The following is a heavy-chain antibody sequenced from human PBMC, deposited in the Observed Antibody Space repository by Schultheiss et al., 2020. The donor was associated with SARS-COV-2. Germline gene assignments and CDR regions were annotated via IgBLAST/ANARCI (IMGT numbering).Heavy chain of an antibody. V-gene: IGHV3-23*01. CDR2: ISGSGGST. CDR1: GFSFSTFP. J-gene: IGHJ5*02. CDR3: ARDNGFDILTGYSTNWFDP. D-gene: IGHD3-9*01. Sequence: GGSLRLSCEASGFSFSTFPMSWVRQAPGRGLQWVSAISGSGGSTYYADSVKGRFTISRDNSKNTLYLQMNSLRAEDTAVYYCARDNGFDILTGYSTNWFDPWGQGTLVTVSS.